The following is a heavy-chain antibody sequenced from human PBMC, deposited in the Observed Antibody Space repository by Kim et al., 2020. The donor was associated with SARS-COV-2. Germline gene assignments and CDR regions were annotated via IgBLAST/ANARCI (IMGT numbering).Heavy chain of an antibody. CDR3: ARDQGGDTIFGVVIIIYYCMDV. J-gene: IGHJ6*02. CDR2: ISSSSSYI. CDR1: GFTFSSYT. V-gene: IGHV3-21*01. D-gene: IGHD3-3*01. Sequence: GGSLRLSCAASGFTFSSYTMNWVRQAPGKGLEWVSSISSSSSYIYYADSVKGRFTTSRDNDKNSLYLQMNSLRAEDTAVYYCARDQGGDTIFGVVIIIYYCMDVWGQGTTVTVSS.